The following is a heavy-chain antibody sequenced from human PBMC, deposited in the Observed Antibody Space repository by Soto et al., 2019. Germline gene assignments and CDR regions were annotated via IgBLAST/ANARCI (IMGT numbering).Heavy chain of an antibody. CDR2: VYYSGST. J-gene: IGHJ2*01. D-gene: IGHD3-22*01. CDR3: ARMSYFYDKWYFDL. V-gene: IGHV4-30-4*01. Sequence: SEALCVTCTFSVASINNNDYYGSWIRQTPGKGLEWIGYVYYSGSTDYIPSLKSRLSMSIDKSQNRFTLKLNSVTAADTATYYCARMSYFYDKWYFDLSGRGTLVTVSS. CDR1: VASINNNDYY.